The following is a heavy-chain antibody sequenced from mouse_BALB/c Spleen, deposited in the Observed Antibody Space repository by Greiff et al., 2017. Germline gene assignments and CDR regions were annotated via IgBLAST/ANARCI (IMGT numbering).Heavy chain of an antibody. CDR3: AHCDDDDVDY. V-gene: IGHV14-3*02. J-gene: IGHJ3*01. CDR2: IDSANGNT. Sequence: VHVQQSGAELVKPGASVKLSCTASGFTIKDTYMHWVKQRPEQGLEWIGRIDSANGNTNYDPKFQGQATITADTSSNTVYLQISSLTSEDTAVYYCAHCDDDDVDYWGQGTTVTVSA. CDR1: GFTIKDTY. D-gene: IGHD2-4*01.